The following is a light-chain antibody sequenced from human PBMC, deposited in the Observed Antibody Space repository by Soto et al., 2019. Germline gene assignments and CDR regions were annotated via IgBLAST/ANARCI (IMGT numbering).Light chain of an antibody. J-gene: IGKJ4*01. V-gene: IGKV3-20*01. CDR3: QQYGSSPLT. Sequence: EIVLTQSPGTLSLSLGERATLSCRASQSVSSDYVAWYRQKPGQVPTVLIYRASTRATGIPDRFSGNGSGTDFARTISRVEPEDFGVYYCQQYGSSPLTFGGGTRVEIK. CDR2: RAS. CDR1: QSVSSDY.